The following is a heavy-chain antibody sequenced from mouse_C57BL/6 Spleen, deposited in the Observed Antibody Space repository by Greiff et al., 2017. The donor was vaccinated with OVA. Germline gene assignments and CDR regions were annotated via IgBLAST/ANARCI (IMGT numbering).Heavy chain of an antibody. D-gene: IGHD4-1*01. J-gene: IGHJ1*03. CDR1: GFTFSSYA. V-gene: IGHV5-9-1*02. CDR3: TRVSTGYWYFDV. Sequence: DVMLVESGEGLVKPGGSLKLSCAASGFTFSSYAMSWVRQTPEKRLEWVAYISSGGDYIYYADTVKGRFTISRDNARNTLYLQMSSLKSEDTAMYYCTRVSTGYWYFDVWGTGTTVTVSS. CDR2: ISSGGDYI.